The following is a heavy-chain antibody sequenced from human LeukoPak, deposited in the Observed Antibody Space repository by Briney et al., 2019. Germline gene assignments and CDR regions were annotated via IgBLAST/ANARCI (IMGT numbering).Heavy chain of an antibody. CDR2: IYYSGST. CDR1: GGSISSYY. Sequence: PSETLSLTCTVPGGSISSYYWSWIRQPPGKGLEWIGFIYYSGSTNYNPSLKSRVTISVDTSKNQFSLKLSSVTAADTAMYYCARHRAGTTYDFWGQGTLVTVSS. CDR3: ARHRAGTTYDF. J-gene: IGHJ4*02. D-gene: IGHD1-7*01. V-gene: IGHV4-59*08.